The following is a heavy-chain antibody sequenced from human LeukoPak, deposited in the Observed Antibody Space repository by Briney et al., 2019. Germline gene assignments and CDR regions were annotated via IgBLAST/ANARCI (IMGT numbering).Heavy chain of an antibody. Sequence: GGSLRLSCVASGFAFSTYDVQWVRQAPGKGLEWVSGINRSGGKYYTDSVKGRLTISRDNSKSTLYLEMNSLRADDTAVYYCAQGGYFAFDFWGQGTMVTVSS. V-gene: IGHV3-23*01. D-gene: IGHD2-2*03. CDR3: AQGGYFAFDF. CDR1: GFAFSTYD. J-gene: IGHJ3*01. CDR2: INRSGGK.